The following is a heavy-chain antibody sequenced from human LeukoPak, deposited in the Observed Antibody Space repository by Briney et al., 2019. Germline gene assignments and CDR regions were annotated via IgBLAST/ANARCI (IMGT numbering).Heavy chain of an antibody. V-gene: IGHV3-21*01. CDR1: GFTFSSYS. CDR3: ARDKVGTTGY. Sequence: GGSLRVSCAASGFTFSSYSMNWVRQAPGKGLEWVSSISSSSSYIYYADSVKGRFTISRDNAKNSLYLQMNSLRAEDTAVYYCARDKVGTTGYWGQGTLVTVSS. CDR2: ISSSSSYI. J-gene: IGHJ4*02. D-gene: IGHD1-1*01.